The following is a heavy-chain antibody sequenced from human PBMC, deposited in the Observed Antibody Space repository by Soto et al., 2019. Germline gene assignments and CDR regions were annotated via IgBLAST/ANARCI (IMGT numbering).Heavy chain of an antibody. D-gene: IGHD3-22*01. CDR2: IIPIFGTA. J-gene: IGHJ4*02. CDR3: ASSENPAEDYYDSSGYYRPLDY. V-gene: IGHV1-69*13. CDR1: GGTFSSYA. Sequence: GASVKVSCKASGGTFSSYAISWVRQAPGQGLEWMGGIIPIFGTANYAQKFQGRVPITADESTSTAYMELSSLRSEDTAVYYCASSENPAEDYYDSSGYYRPLDYWGQGALVTVSS.